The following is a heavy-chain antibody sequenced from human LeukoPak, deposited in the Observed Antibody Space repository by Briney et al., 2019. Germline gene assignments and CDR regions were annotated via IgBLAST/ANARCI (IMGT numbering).Heavy chain of an antibody. J-gene: IGHJ4*02. CDR2: ISTSSSYI. Sequence: PGGSLRLSCTASGFTFNGYSMNWVRQAPGKGLGWVSSISTSSSYIYYADSVKGRFTISRNNPKNSLYLQMNSLRAEDTAVYYCARNRGDPSYFDYWGQGTLVTVSS. CDR3: ARNRGDPSYFDY. D-gene: IGHD4-17*01. V-gene: IGHV3-21*01. CDR1: GFTFNGYS.